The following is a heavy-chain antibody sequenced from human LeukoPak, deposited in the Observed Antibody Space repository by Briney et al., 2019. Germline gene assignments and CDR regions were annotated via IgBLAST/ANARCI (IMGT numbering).Heavy chain of an antibody. CDR1: EGTFSSYA. CDR2: IIPILGIA. Sequence: ASVKVSCKASEGTFSSYAISWVRQAPGQGLEWMGRIIPILGIANYAQKFQGRVTITADKSTSTAYMELSSLRSEDAAVYYCARYRPSLNGYSSSWSDYWGQGTLVTVSS. V-gene: IGHV1-69*04. D-gene: IGHD6-13*01. J-gene: IGHJ4*02. CDR3: ARYRPSLNGYSSSWSDY.